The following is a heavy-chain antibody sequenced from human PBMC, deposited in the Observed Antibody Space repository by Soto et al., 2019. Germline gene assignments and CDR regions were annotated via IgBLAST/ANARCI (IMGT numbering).Heavy chain of an antibody. CDR1: GGSFSGYY. D-gene: IGHD3-3*01. V-gene: IGHV4-34*01. CDR3: ARVGLGGGYAFWSGDYYYGMDV. J-gene: IGHJ6*02. Sequence: QVQLQQWGAGLLKPSETLSLTCAVYGGSFSGYYWSWIRQPPGKGLEWIGEINHSGSTNYNPSLKSRVTISVATSKNQFSLKLSSVTAADTAVYYCARVGLGGGYAFWSGDYYYGMDVWGQGTTVTVSS. CDR2: INHSGST.